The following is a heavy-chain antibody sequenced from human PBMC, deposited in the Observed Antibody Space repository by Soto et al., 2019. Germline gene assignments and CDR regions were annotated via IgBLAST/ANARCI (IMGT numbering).Heavy chain of an antibody. Sequence: SVKVSCKASGGTFSSYAISWVRQAPGQGLEWMGGIIPIFGTANYAQKFQGRVTMTRDTSTHTFYMELSSLRSEDTAMYYCARVGYSSTGTTFHYHGLDVWGQGTTVTVSS. V-gene: IGHV1-69*05. CDR2: IIPIFGTA. D-gene: IGHD3-22*01. CDR3: ARVGYSSTGTTFHYHGLDV. J-gene: IGHJ6*02. CDR1: GGTFSSYA.